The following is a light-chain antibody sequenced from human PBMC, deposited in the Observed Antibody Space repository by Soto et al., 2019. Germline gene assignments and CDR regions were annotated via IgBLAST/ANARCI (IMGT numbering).Light chain of an antibody. CDR3: TLYTSSSTLV. J-gene: IGLJ3*02. Sequence: QSVLTQPPSVSGSPGQSVTISCTGTSSDVGSYNRVSWYQQPPGTAPKLMIYEVTNRPSGVPDRFSGSKSGNTASLTISGLQAEDEADYYCTLYTSSSTLVFCGGTKLTVL. V-gene: IGLV2-18*01. CDR2: EVT. CDR1: SSDVGSYNR.